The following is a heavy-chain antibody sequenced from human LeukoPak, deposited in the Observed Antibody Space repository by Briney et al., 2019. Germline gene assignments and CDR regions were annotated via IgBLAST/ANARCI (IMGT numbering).Heavy chain of an antibody. D-gene: IGHD1-26*01. CDR2: IYYSGST. J-gene: IGHJ4*02. Sequence: PSETLSLTCTVSGGSVSSYYWSWIRQPPGKGLEWIGYIYYSGSTNYNPSLKSRVTISVNTSKNQFSLKMSSVTAADTAVYYCARATNPGLAIDYWGQGTLVTVSS. CDR1: GGSVSSYY. V-gene: IGHV4-59*02. CDR3: ARATNPGLAIDY.